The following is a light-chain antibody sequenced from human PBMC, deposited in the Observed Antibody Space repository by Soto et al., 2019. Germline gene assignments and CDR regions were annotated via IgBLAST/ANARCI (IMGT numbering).Light chain of an antibody. V-gene: IGKV1-5*03. CDR2: KAS. J-gene: IGKJ2*01. CDR1: QSISYW. Sequence: DIQMAQSPSTLSASVGDRVTITCRASQSISYWLAWYQQKPGRAPNLLIYKASFLESGVPSRFSGFGSGTEFTLSISCLQPDDFATYYCQQYNSYPYTFGQGTKLEIK. CDR3: QQYNSYPYT.